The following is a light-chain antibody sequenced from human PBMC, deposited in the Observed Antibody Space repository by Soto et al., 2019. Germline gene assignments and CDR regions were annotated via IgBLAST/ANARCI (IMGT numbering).Light chain of an antibody. CDR1: QSVSSN. J-gene: IGKJ1*01. CDR2: GAS. CDR3: QQYNNWPPIT. Sequence: EIVVTQSPATLSVSPGERSTPSCRASQSVSSNLAWYQQKPGQAPRLLIYGASTRATGIPARFSGSGSGTEFTLTISSLQSEDFAVYYCQQYNNWPPITFGQGTKGDIK. V-gene: IGKV3-15*01.